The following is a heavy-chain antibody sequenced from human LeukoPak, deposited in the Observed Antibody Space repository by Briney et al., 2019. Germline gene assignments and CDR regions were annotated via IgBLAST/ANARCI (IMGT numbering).Heavy chain of an antibody. CDR1: GFTFDDYA. Sequence: GGSLRLSCAASGFTFDDYAMHWVRQAPGKGLEWVSGISWNSGSIGYADSVKGRFTISRDNAKNSPYLQMNSLRAEDTALYYCARPFYFDSIDVWGQGTLVTVS. D-gene: IGHD3-22*01. CDR3: ARPFYFDSIDV. J-gene: IGHJ4*02. V-gene: IGHV3-9*01. CDR2: ISWNSGSI.